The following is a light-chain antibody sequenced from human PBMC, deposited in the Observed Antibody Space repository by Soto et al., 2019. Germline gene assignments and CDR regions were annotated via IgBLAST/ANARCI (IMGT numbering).Light chain of an antibody. CDR3: QQRSNWLWT. Sequence: EIVMTQSPATLSVSPGGRATLSCRASQSISDTLAWYQQKPGQAPRLLIYDASNRATGIPARFSGSGSGTDFTLTISSLEPEDFAVYYCQQRSNWLWTFGQGTKVDIK. V-gene: IGKV3-11*01. J-gene: IGKJ1*01. CDR1: QSISDT. CDR2: DAS.